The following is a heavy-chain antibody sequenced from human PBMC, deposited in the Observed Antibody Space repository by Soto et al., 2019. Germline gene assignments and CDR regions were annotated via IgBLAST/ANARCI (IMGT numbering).Heavy chain of an antibody. D-gene: IGHD2-8*01. Sequence: PGGSLRLSCAASGFTFSSYAMSWVRQAPGKGLEWVSAISGSGGSTYYADSVKGRFTISRDNSKNTLYLQMNSLRAEDTAVYYCVKKKIPLVMYAMDRTNWLDPWGQGTLVTVSS. CDR2: ISGSGGST. J-gene: IGHJ5*02. CDR1: GFTFSSYA. CDR3: VKKKIPLVMYAMDRTNWLDP. V-gene: IGHV3-23*01.